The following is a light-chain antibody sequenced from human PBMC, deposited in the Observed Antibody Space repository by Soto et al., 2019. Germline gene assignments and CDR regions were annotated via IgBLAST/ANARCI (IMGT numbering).Light chain of an antibody. J-gene: IGKJ5*01. CDR1: QSVSSN. V-gene: IGKV3D-11*02. CDR3: QQRRNWQVN. Sequence: EIVMTQSPATLSVSPVEIATLYCMASQSVSSNLAWYQQKLGQAPRLLIYDASTRATGIPDRFSGSGSGTDFTLTISSLEPEDFAVYYCQQRRNWQVNCGQGTRREIK. CDR2: DAS.